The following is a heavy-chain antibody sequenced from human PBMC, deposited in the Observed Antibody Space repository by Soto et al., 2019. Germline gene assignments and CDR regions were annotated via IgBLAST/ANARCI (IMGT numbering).Heavy chain of an antibody. Sequence: SETLSLTCTVSGGSISSYYWSWIRQPAGKGLEWIGRIYTSGSTNYNPSLKSRVTMSVDTSKNQFSLKLSSVTAADTAVYYCARAPIIAAAGSFRKDNWFDPWGQGTLVTVSS. CDR1: GGSISSYY. CDR3: ARAPIIAAAGSFRKDNWFDP. V-gene: IGHV4-4*07. J-gene: IGHJ5*02. CDR2: IYTSGST. D-gene: IGHD6-13*01.